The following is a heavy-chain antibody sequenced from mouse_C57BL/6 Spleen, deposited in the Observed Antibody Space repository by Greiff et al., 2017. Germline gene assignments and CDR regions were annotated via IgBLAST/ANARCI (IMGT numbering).Heavy chain of an antibody. CDR1: GYTFTSYW. J-gene: IGHJ1*03. D-gene: IGHD2-3*01. CDR3: AREDGYYFNWYFDV. CDR2: IYPGSGST. Sequence: QVQLQQPGAELVKPGASVKMSCKASGYTFTSYWITWVKQRPGQGLEWIGDIYPGSGSTNYNEKFKSKATLTVDTSSSTAYMQLSSLTSEDSAVYYCAREDGYYFNWYFDVWGTGTTVTVSS. V-gene: IGHV1-55*01.